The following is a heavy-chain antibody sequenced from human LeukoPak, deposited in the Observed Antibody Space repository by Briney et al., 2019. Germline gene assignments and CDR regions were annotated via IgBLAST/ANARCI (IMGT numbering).Heavy chain of an antibody. D-gene: IGHD1-26*01. CDR1: GFAVKNPY. J-gene: IGHJ5*02. CDR3: AKDPTIVGATGWFDP. Sequence: PGGSLRLSCAASGFAVKNPYMTWVRQAPGKGLEWVSVIFSGGDTYYAESVKGRFTISRDNSKNTLSLQMNGLRAEDTAVYYCAKDPTIVGATGWFDPWGQGTLVTVSS. CDR2: IFSGGDT. V-gene: IGHV3-53*01.